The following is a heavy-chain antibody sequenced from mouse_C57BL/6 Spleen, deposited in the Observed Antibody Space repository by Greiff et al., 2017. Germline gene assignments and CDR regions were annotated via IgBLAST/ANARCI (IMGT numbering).Heavy chain of an antibody. CDR1: GYTFTSYW. V-gene: IGHV1-55*01. CDR2: IYPGSGST. J-gene: IGHJ3*01. D-gene: IGHD2-5*01. Sequence: QVQLQQPGAELVKPGASVKMSCKASGYTFTSYWITWVKQRPGQGLEWIGDIYPGSGSTNYNEKFKSKATLTVDTSSSTAYMQLSSLTSEDSAVYYCASYYSNYVAWFAYWGQGTLVTVSA. CDR3: ASYYSNYVAWFAY.